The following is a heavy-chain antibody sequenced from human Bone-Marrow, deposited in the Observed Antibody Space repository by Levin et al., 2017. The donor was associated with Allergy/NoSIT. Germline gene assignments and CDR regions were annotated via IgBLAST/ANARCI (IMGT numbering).Heavy chain of an antibody. V-gene: IGHV1-69*13. J-gene: IGHJ4*02. Sequence: SVKVSCKSYGDTFISDAISWVRQAPGQGPEWMGGIIPIFTTPTYAPSFQHRLTITADEPTKTVFMELSRLKDDDSAVYFCARSYCGGACFSPFDYWGQGTLVTVSS. CDR2: IIPIFTTP. D-gene: IGHD2-21*02. CDR1: GDTFISDA. CDR3: ARSYCGGACFSPFDY.